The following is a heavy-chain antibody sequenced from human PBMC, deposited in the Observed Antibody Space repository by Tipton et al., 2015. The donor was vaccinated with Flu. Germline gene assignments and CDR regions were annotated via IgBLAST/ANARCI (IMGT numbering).Heavy chain of an antibody. Sequence: LRLSCAASGFTFSSYSMNWVRQAPGKGLEWVSSISSSSSYIYYADSVKGRFTISRDNAKNSLYLQMNSLRAEDTAVYYCARGRYSGYDFSFRRGFDYWGQGTLVTVSS. CDR2: ISSSSSYI. D-gene: IGHD5-12*01. V-gene: IGHV3-21*01. CDR1: GFTFSSYS. CDR3: ARGRYSGYDFSFRRGFDY. J-gene: IGHJ4*02.